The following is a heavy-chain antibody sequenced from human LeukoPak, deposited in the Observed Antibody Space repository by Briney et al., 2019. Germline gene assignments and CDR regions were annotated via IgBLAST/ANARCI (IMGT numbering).Heavy chain of an antibody. CDR3: AKPISGGLAVTADWFAP. J-gene: IGHJ5*01. V-gene: IGHV3-23*01. Sequence: GGSLRLSCEASGFASSFFAMSWLRQAPGKGLEWVSTINANSGTRSYAASVRGRFTISRDNSKNTLYLQLNTLRADDTAVYYCAKPISGGLAVTADWFAPWGQGTLVVVSS. CDR1: GFASSFFA. CDR2: INANSGTR. D-gene: IGHD6-19*01.